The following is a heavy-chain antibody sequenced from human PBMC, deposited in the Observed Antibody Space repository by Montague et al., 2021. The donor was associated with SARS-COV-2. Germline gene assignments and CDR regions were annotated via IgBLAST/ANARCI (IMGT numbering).Heavy chain of an antibody. CDR2: TYYSGST. D-gene: IGHD3-22*01. CDR3: ARDPRYDSSGYYLGSAFDI. CDR1: GGSISSGGYY. V-gene: IGHV4-31*03. Sequence: TLSLTCTVFGGSISSGGYYWSWIRQHQGKGLEWIGYTYYSGSTYYNPSLKSRVTISVDTSKNQFPLKLSSVTAADTAVYCCARDPRYDSSGYYLGSAFDIWGQGTMGTVSS. J-gene: IGHJ3*02.